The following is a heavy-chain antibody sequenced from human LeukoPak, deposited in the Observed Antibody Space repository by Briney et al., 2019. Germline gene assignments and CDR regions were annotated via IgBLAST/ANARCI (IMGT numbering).Heavy chain of an antibody. CDR1: GFTFSSYS. CDR3: ASVPQYYDFWSFDY. CDR2: ISSSSSTI. D-gene: IGHD3-3*01. Sequence: GGSLRLSCAASGFTFSSYSMNWVRQAPGKGLEWVSYISSSSSTIYYADSVKGRFTISRDNAKNSLYLQMNSLRAEDTAVYYCASVPQYYDFWSFDYWGQGTLVTVSS. V-gene: IGHV3-48*04. J-gene: IGHJ4*02.